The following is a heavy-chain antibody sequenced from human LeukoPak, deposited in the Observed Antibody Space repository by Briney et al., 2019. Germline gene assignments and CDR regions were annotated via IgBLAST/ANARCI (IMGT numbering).Heavy chain of an antibody. CDR1: GGSISSYY. V-gene: IGHV4-59*08. CDR2: IYYSGST. CDR3: ARVQSSYGDYNYFDY. J-gene: IGHJ4*02. Sequence: SETLSLTCTVSGGSISSYYWSWIRQPPGKGLEWIGYIYYSGSTNYNPSLKSRVTISVDTPKNQFSLKLSSVTAADTAVYYCARVQSSYGDYNYFDYWGQGTLVTVSS. D-gene: IGHD4-17*01.